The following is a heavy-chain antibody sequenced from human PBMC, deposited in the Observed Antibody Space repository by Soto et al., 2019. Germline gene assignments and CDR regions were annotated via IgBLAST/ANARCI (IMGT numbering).Heavy chain of an antibody. V-gene: IGHV3-23*01. CDR3: SKGERPYYDILTGYQRSNYSDY. CDR2: ISGSGGST. J-gene: IGHJ4*02. D-gene: IGHD3-9*01. CDR1: GFTFSNYV. Sequence: GGSLRLSCAASGFTFSNYVLSWVRQAPGKGLEWVSAISGSGGSTYYADSVKGRFTISRDNSKNTLYLQMKSLRAEDTVVYYCSKGERPYYDILTGYQRSNYSDYWGQGTLVTVSS.